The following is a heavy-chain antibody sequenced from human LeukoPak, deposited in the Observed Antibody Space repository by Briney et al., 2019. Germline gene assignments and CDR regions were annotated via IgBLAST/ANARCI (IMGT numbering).Heavy chain of an antibody. V-gene: IGHV1-2*02. Sequence: ASVKVSCKASGYTFTGYYMHWVRQAPGQGLEWMGWINPNSGGINYAQKFQGRVTMTRDTSISTAYMELSRLRSDDTAVYYCARDDVDILTGYSVTGLRYWGQGTLVTVSS. J-gene: IGHJ4*02. CDR3: ARDDVDILTGYSVTGLRY. CDR2: INPNSGGI. D-gene: IGHD3-9*01. CDR1: GYTFTGYY.